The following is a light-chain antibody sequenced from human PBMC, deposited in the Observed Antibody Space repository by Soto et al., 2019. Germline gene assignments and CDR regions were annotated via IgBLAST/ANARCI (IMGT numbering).Light chain of an antibody. J-gene: IGLJ1*01. CDR2: EVS. V-gene: IGLV2-14*01. Sequence: QSALTQPASVYGSPGQSITISCTGTSSDVGGYNYVSWYQQHPGKAPKLMIYEVSNRPSGVSNRFSGSKSGNTASLTISGLQAEDEADYYCSSYTTSSTSLYVFGTGTKVTVL. CDR1: SSDVGGYNY. CDR3: SSYTTSSTSLYV.